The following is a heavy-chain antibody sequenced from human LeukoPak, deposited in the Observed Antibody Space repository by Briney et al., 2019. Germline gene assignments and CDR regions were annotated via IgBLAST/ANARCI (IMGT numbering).Heavy chain of an antibody. CDR2: IHNDYSGGST. CDR1: GFTVSSNY. Sequence: TGGSLRLSCAPSGFTVSSNYMTWVRQAPGKGLQWVSSIHNDYSGGSTYYADSVKGRFTISRDNSKNTLYHQMNGLRAEDTAVYYCARELGYCSTTSCPLGDWGQGTLVTVSS. CDR3: ARELGYCSTTSCPLGD. V-gene: IGHV3-66*02. D-gene: IGHD2-2*01. J-gene: IGHJ4*02.